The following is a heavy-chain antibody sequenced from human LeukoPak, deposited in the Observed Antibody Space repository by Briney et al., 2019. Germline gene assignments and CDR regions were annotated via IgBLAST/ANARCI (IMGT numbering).Heavy chain of an antibody. CDR2: ISHDGSNK. J-gene: IGHJ6*03. CDR1: GFTFSSYA. D-gene: IGHD2-2*02. Sequence: GXXLXXAXAASGFTFSSYAMHWVRQAPGXXLEGVAVISHDGSNKYYADSVKGRFTISRDNSKNTLYLQMNSLRAEDTAVYYCARATVVPAAIRPFEDYYYYMDVWGKGTTVTVSS. CDR3: ARATVVPAAIRPFEDYYYYMDV. V-gene: IGHV3-30-3*01.